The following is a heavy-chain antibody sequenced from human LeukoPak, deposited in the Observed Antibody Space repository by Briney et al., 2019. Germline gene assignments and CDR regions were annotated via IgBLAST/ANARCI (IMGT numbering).Heavy chain of an antibody. Sequence: SETLSLTCAVYGGSFSGYYWSWIRQPPGKGLEWIGEINHSGSTNYNPSLKSRVTISVDTSKNQFSLKLSSVTAADTAVYYCARGRGRSYYMDVWGKGTTVTVS. V-gene: IGHV4-34*01. J-gene: IGHJ6*03. CDR1: GGSFSGYY. CDR3: ARGRGRSYYMDV. CDR2: INHSGST.